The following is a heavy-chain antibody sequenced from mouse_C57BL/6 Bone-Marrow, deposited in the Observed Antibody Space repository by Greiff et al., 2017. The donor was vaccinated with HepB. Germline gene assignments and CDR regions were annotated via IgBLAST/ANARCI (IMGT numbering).Heavy chain of an antibody. V-gene: IGHV1-81*01. Sequence: VKLQESGAELARPGASVKLSCKASGYTFTSYGISWVKQRTGQGLEWIGEIYPRSGNTYYNEKFKGKATLTADKSSSTAYMELRSLTSEDSAVYFCAREWVYDYDGWFAYWGQGTLVTVSA. CDR2: IYPRSGNT. CDR1: GYTFTSYG. J-gene: IGHJ3*01. CDR3: AREWVYDYDGWFAY. D-gene: IGHD2-4*01.